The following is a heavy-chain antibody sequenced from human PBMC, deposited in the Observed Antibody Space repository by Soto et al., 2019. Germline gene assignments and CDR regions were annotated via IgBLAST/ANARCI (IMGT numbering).Heavy chain of an antibody. V-gene: IGHV4-59*01. CDR2: IYYSGST. D-gene: IGHD3-10*01. CDR3: ARAPRGNYGYPSYFDY. J-gene: IGHJ4*02. CDR1: GGSISSYY. Sequence: ETLSLSCTVSGGSISSYYWSWIRQPPGKGLEWIGYIYYSGSTNYNPSLKSRVTISVDTSKNQFSLKLSSVTAADTAVYYCARAPRGNYGYPSYFDYWGQGTLVTVSS.